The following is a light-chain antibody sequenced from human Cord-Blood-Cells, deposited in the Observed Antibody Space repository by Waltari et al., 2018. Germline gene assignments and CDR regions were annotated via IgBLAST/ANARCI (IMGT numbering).Light chain of an antibody. Sequence: QSALTQPASVSGSPGQSITISCTGTSSDVGGYNYVSWYQQHPGKAPKLMIYFVSKRPSGVSNRFSGSKSGNTASLTISGLQAEDEADYYCSSDTSSSTWVFGGGTKLTVL. CDR1: SSDVGGYNY. CDR2: FVS. V-gene: IGLV2-14*03. J-gene: IGLJ3*02. CDR3: SSDTSSSTWV.